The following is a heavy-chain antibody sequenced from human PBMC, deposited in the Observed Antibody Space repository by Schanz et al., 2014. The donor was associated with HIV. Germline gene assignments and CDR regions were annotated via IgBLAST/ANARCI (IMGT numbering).Heavy chain of an antibody. J-gene: IGHJ4*02. CDR1: GGSFSRYA. CDR3: ARTYTGDWSTGAD. V-gene: IGHV1-69*14. Sequence: QVQLVQSGAEVKKPGSSVKVSCKGSGGSFSRYAISWVRLAPGRGLEWMGGIIPIFDTTNYAQKFQGRVTITADKSTSTVYMDLSSLRSEDTAVYYCARTYTGDWSTGADWGQGTLVTVSS. D-gene: IGHD2-21*02. CDR2: IIPIFDTT.